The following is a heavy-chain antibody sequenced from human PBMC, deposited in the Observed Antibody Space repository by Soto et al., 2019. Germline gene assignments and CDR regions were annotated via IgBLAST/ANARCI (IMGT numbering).Heavy chain of an antibody. CDR2: ISWDDDE. Sequence: QITLKESGPTLVNPTQTLTLTCTFSGFSLNTRGVRVGWIRQPPGKALEWLAIISWDDDERYSPSLRSRLTITTDTSKNQVVLTMTDMDPVDTATYYCAHRRYGSSSFYDWFDPWGQGTLVTVSS. CDR3: AHRRYGSSSFYDWFDP. D-gene: IGHD6-6*01. J-gene: IGHJ5*02. CDR1: GFSLNTRGVR. V-gene: IGHV2-5*02.